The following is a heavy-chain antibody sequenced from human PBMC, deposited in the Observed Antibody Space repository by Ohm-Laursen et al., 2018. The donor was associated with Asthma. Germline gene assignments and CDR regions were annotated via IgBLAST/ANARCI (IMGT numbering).Heavy chain of an antibody. CDR3: AREGGLTYLYDSSGYYPDY. CDR1: GGTFSSYA. D-gene: IGHD3-22*01. CDR2: IIPIFGTA. Sequence: EASVKVSCKASGGTFSSYAISWVRQAPGQGLEWMGGIIPIFGTANYAQKFQGRVTITADESTSTAYMELSSLRSEDTAVYYCAREGGLTYLYDSSGYYPDYWGQGTLVTVSS. V-gene: IGHV1-69*13. J-gene: IGHJ4*02.